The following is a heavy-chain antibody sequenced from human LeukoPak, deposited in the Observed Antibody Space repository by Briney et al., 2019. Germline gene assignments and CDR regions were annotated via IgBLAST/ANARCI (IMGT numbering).Heavy chain of an antibody. CDR2: ISGSGGST. V-gene: IGHV3-23*01. J-gene: IGHJ6*02. D-gene: IGHD3-22*01. CDR1: VFTFSSYS. CDR3: AKVRITMIVVVAWDYYGMDV. Sequence: GGSLRPSCAASVFTFSSYSMSWVRQAPWKGLEWVSAISGSGGSTYYADSVKGRFTISRDNSKNTLYLQMNSLRVEDTAVYYCAKVRITMIVVVAWDYYGMDVWGQGTTVTVSS.